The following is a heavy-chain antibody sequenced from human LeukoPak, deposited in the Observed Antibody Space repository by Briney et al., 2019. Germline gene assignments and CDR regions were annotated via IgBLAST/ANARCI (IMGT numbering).Heavy chain of an antibody. Sequence: HRASVKVSCKASGYTFSSYDINWVREATGQGVEWMGWMNPNSGNPGYAQKFQGRVTMTRNTSISTAYMELSSLRSEDTAVYYCARGPLWFGEFPQYYGMDVWGQGTTVTVSS. CDR2: MNPNSGNP. V-gene: IGHV1-8*01. CDR1: GYTFSSYD. CDR3: ARGPLWFGEFPQYYGMDV. D-gene: IGHD3-10*01. J-gene: IGHJ6*02.